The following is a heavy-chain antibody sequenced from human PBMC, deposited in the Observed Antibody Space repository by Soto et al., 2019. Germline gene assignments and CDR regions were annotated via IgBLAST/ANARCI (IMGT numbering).Heavy chain of an antibody. Sequence: TLSLTCTFPCGSMTSGDQYWTWIRHRPGEGLEWFGYINHRGSLYYNPSLKSRVSMSVDTSKNQFSLNLSSVTAADTAVYYCARELPQRQGRNMDVWGQGTTVTVSS. CDR2: INHRGSL. J-gene: IGHJ6*02. CDR1: CGSMTSGDQY. CDR3: ARELPQRQGRNMDV. D-gene: IGHD1-1*01. V-gene: IGHV4-31*03.